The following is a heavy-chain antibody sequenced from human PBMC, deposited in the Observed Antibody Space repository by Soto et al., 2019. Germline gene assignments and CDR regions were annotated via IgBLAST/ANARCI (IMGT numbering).Heavy chain of an antibody. CDR2: IYYSGST. CDR1: GGSISSCDYY. D-gene: IGHD6-13*01. Sequence: PSETLSLTCTVSGGSISSCDYYWSWIRQPPGKGLEWIGYIYYSGSTYYNPSLKSRVTISVDTSKNQFSLKLSAATAADTAVYYCARDGAAAGTGYWGQGTLVTVSS. CDR3: ARDGAAAGTGY. J-gene: IGHJ4*02. V-gene: IGHV4-30-4*01.